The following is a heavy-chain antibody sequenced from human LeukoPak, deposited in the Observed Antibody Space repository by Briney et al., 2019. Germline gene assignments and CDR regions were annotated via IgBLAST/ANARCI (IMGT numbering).Heavy chain of an antibody. J-gene: IGHJ4*02. CDR1: GFTFSSYG. Sequence: PGGSLRLSCAASGFTFSSYGMHWDRQAPGKGLEWVAVISYDGSNKYYADSVKGRFTISRDNSKNTLYLQMNSLRAEDTAVYYCAKNPNYYDSSGYCDYWGQGTLVTVSS. CDR3: AKNPNYYDSSGYCDY. D-gene: IGHD3-22*01. CDR2: ISYDGSNK. V-gene: IGHV3-30*18.